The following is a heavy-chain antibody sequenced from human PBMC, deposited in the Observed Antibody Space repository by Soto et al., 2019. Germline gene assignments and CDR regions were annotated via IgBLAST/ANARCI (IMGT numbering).Heavy chain of an antibody. V-gene: IGHV4-59*04. CDR3: AAGLYWYFDL. D-gene: IGHD6-13*01. CDR2: IYYAGST. J-gene: IGHJ2*01. Sequence: SETLSLTCTVSGGSMISYYWSWIRQPPGRGLEWIGFIYYAGSTYYNPSLKSRVTISVDTSKNQFSLKLSSVTAADTAVYYCAAGLYWYFDLWGRGTLFTVSS. CDR1: GGSMISYY.